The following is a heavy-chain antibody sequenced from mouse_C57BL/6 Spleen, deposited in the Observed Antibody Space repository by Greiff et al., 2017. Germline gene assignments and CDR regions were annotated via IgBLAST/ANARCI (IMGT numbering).Heavy chain of an antibody. D-gene: IGHD1-1*01. CDR1: GYTFTSYW. Sequence: QVQLQQPGAELVKPGASVKLSCKASGYTFTSYWMHWVKQRPGRGREWVGRIDPNRGGTTYNEQFQSKAPLTADKPSSTAYMQLSSLTSVDSAVYYCARDGYYGSSSFAYWGQGTLVTVSA. CDR2: IDPNRGGT. J-gene: IGHJ3*01. CDR3: ARDGYYGSSSFAY. V-gene: IGHV1-72*01.